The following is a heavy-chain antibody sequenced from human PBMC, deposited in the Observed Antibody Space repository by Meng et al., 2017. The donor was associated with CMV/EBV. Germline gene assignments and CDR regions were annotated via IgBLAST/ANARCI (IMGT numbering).Heavy chain of an antibody. V-gene: IGHV4-34*01. CDR3: ARQGVPAATIDY. D-gene: IGHD2-2*01. CDR1: GGSFSGYY. J-gene: IGHJ4*02. CDR2: INHSGST. Sequence: QVQLQQWGAGRLKPSETLSLTCAVYGGSFSGYYWSWIRQPPGKGLEWIGEINHSGSTNYNPSLKSRVTISVDTSKNQFSLKLSSVTAADTAVYYCARQGVPAATIDYWGQGTLVTVSS.